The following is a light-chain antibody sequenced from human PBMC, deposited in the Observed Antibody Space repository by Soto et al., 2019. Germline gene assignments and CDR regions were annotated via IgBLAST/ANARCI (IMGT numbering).Light chain of an antibody. CDR1: QNIGSH. CDR2: AVS. CDR3: QERNT. Sequence: EIQMTQSPASLSASVGDRVTITCRASQNIGSHLSWYQQKPGEAPNLLSYAVSSLPSGVPARFSGSGSGLDFTLTISSLHGEDFATYYCQERNTFGGGTRVEIK. V-gene: IGKV1-39*01. J-gene: IGKJ4*01.